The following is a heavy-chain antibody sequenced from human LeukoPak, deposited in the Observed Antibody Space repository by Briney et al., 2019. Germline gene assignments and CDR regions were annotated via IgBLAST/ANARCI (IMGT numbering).Heavy chain of an antibody. Sequence: GGSLRLSCAASGFTFSSYATSWVRQAPGKGLEWVSAISGSGGSTYYADSVKGRFTISRDNSKNTLYLQMNSLRAEDTAVYYCAKDYYDSSGYFRTDAFDIWGQGTMVTVSS. CDR1: GFTFSSYA. D-gene: IGHD3-22*01. CDR3: AKDYYDSSGYFRTDAFDI. J-gene: IGHJ3*02. CDR2: ISGSGGST. V-gene: IGHV3-23*01.